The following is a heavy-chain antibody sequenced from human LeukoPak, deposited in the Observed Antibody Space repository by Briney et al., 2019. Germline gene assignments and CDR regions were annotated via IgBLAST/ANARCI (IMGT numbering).Heavy chain of an antibody. CDR3: ARDIYDILTATYYMDV. V-gene: IGHV3-21*01. CDR1: GFTFSSYS. Sequence: GGSLRLSCAASGFTFSSYSMNWVRQAPGKGLEWVSSISSSSSYIYYADAVKGRFTISRDNAKNSLYLQMSSLRAEDTAVYYCARDIYDILTATYYMDVWGKGTTVTVSS. D-gene: IGHD3-9*01. J-gene: IGHJ6*03. CDR2: ISSSSSYI.